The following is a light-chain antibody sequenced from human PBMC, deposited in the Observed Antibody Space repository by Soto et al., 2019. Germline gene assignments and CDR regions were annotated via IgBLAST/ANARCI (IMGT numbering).Light chain of an antibody. J-gene: IGLJ3*02. CDR3: SSFTDTGTVM. CDR2: DVS. CDR1: SSDVGAYHS. V-gene: IGLV2-14*03. Sequence: SALTQPASVSGSPGQSFTIPCTGRSSDVGAYHSVSWYQQHPGKAPKLIIFDVSNRPSGVSNRFSGSKSGNTASLTISGLQAEDEADYYCSSFTDTGTVMFGGGTKLTVL.